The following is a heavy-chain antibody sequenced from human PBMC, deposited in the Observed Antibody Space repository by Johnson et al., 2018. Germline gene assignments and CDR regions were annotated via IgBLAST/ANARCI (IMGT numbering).Heavy chain of an antibody. J-gene: IGHJ2*01. CDR3: ARDSSHFDGITFYYYHWSFDL. D-gene: IGHD3-10*01. V-gene: IGHV3-30*03. CDR2: LSYDGSNE. Sequence: QVQLVESGGGVVQPGRSXRLSCVGSGFTFSSYAMQWVRQAPGKGLEWVAVLSYDGSNEYYADYVKGRFTISRDNFKNTLYLQMNSLRPEDTALYYCARDSSHFDGITFYYYHWSFDLWGRGTLVTVSS. CDR1: GFTFSSYA.